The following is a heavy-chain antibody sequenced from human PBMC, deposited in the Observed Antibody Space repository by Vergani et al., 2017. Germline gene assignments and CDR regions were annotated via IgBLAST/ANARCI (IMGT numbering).Heavy chain of an antibody. D-gene: IGHD3-10*01. CDR3: ARGSITMVRGVTNYYYYGMDV. CDR1: GYTFTRYA. V-gene: IGHV1-69*18. Sequence: QVQLVQSGSELKKPGASVKLSCKASGYTFTRYALSWVRQAPGQGLEWMGRIIPIFGTANYAQKFQGRVTITADESTSTAYMELSSLRSEDTAVYYCARGSITMVRGVTNYYYYGMDVWGQGTTVTVSS. CDR2: IIPIFGTA. J-gene: IGHJ6*02.